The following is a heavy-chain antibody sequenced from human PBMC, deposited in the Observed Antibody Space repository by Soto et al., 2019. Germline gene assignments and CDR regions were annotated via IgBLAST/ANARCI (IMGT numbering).Heavy chain of an antibody. J-gene: IGHJ4*02. CDR2: ISAHNGKT. Sequence: QVHLVQSGAEVKKPGASVKVSCKGSGYTFTSYGITWVRQAPGQGLEWMGWISAHNGKTDYAQKLQGRVTVTRDTSTNTAYMELRSLRSDDTAVYYCARGRYGDYWGQGALVTVSS. V-gene: IGHV1-18*01. CDR3: ARGRYGDY. CDR1: GYTFTSYG. D-gene: IGHD1-1*01.